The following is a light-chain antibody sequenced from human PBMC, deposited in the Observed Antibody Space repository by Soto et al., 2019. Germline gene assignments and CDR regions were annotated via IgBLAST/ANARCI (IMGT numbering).Light chain of an antibody. CDR1: SSDIGIYKY. J-gene: IGLJ1*01. CDR3: CSYAGSYTYV. V-gene: IGLV2-14*01. Sequence: ALTQPASVSGSPGQSIAISCTGSSSDIGIYKYVSWYQQHPGKVPKLIIYEVSNRPSGVSNRFSGSKSGNTASLTISGLQAEDEADYYCCSYAGSYTYVFGTGTKVTVL. CDR2: EVS.